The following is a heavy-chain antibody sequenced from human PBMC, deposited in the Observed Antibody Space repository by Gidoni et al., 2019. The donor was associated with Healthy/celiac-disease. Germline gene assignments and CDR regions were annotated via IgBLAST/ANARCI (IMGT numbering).Heavy chain of an antibody. CDR2: IYSGGST. Sequence: EVQLAESGGGLIQPGGSLRLSCAASGFTVSSNYMSWVRQAPGKGLEWVSVIYSGGSTYYADSVKGRFTISRDNSKNTLYLQMNSLRAEDTAVYYCARVYSSGWYYFDYWGQGTLVTVSS. CDR1: GFTVSSNY. V-gene: IGHV3-53*01. D-gene: IGHD6-19*01. CDR3: ARVYSSGWYYFDY. J-gene: IGHJ4*02.